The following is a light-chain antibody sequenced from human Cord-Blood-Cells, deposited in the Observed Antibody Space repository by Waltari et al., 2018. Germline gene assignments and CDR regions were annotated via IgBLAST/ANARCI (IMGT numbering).Light chain of an antibody. Sequence: QSALTQPASVSGSPGQSLTISCTGPSSDVGGYNSVSLYQQHPGKSPIRLIYDGSNRPSGVSIRFSGSKSGNTASLTISGLQAEDEAEYYCSSYTSSSTMLFGGGTKLTVL. CDR1: SSDVGGYNS. CDR2: DGS. V-gene: IGLV2-14*01. CDR3: SSYTSSSTML. J-gene: IGLJ2*01.